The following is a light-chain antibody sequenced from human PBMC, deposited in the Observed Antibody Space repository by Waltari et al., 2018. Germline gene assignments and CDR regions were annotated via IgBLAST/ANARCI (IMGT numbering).Light chain of an antibody. Sequence: IQMTQSPSSLSASVGDRVTITCRASQGIGTDIAWYQVKPGKAPKLLLYGASRLGSGVPSRFSGSGYGTDYTLTISSLQPEGFATYYCQQYYSIALDFGGGTKVEIK. CDR3: QQYYSIALD. CDR1: QGIGTD. CDR2: GAS. V-gene: IGKV1-NL1*01. J-gene: IGKJ4*01.